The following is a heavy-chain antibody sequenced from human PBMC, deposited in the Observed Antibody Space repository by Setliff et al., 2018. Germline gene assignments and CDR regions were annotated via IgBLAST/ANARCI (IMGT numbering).Heavy chain of an antibody. CDR3: AREGTAKNFWGEYSDY. J-gene: IGHJ4*02. CDR1: GYTFTSYY. V-gene: IGHV1-46*01. CDR2: INPSDGST. D-gene: IGHD3-3*01. Sequence: GAAVQVSCKASGYTFTSYYMHWVRQDSRQGLEWMGIINPSDGSTTYAQKFQGRVKMTRDTSTNTVYMQLSSLRSEDTAVYDCAREGTAKNFWGEYSDYWGQGTLVTVSS.